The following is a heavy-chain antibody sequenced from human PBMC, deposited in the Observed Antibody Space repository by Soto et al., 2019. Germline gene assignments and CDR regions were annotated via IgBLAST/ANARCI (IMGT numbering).Heavy chain of an antibody. CDR1: GFTFSSYA. D-gene: IGHD3-9*01. CDR3: AKDAFPYYDILTGLDS. J-gene: IGHJ4*02. CDR2: ISGSGGRK. Sequence: GGSLRLSCAASGFTFSSYAMSWVRQAPGKGLECVSGISGSGGRKYYADSVRGRFTISRDSSKNTLYLQMNSLKAEDTAVYYCAKDAFPYYDILTGLDSWGRGTLVTVSS. V-gene: IGHV3-23*01.